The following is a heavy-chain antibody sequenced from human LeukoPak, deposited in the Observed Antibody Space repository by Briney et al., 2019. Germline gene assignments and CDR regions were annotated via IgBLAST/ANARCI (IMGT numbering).Heavy chain of an antibody. CDR1: GGSFSGYY. Sequence: PSETLSLTCAVYGGSFSGYYWSWIRQPPGKGLEWIGEINQSGSTNYNPSLKSRVTISVDTSKIQFSLKLTSVIAADTAVYYCARRIEKTAMVDYWGQGTLVTVSS. CDR3: ARRIEKTAMVDY. J-gene: IGHJ4*02. D-gene: IGHD5-18*01. CDR2: INQSGST. V-gene: IGHV4-34*01.